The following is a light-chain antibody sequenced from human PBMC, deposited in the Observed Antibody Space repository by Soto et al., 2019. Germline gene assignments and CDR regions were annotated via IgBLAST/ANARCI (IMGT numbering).Light chain of an antibody. J-gene: IGKJ1*01. Sequence: EIVLTQSPATLSLSPGERATLSCRASQSVSSYLAWYQQKPGQAPRLLIYDASNRATGIPARFSGSGSGTEFTLTISGLQSEDFALYYCQQYNNWPQTFGQGTKVDIK. V-gene: IGKV3-11*01. CDR3: QQYNNWPQT. CDR1: QSVSSY. CDR2: DAS.